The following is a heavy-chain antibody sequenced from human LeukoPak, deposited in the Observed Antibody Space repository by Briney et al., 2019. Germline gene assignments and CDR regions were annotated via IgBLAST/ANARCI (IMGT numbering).Heavy chain of an antibody. V-gene: IGHV3-21*01. CDR3: AKVDRGDYSSSPVPYYNYYMNV. Sequence: GGSLRLSCAVSGFTFSYYSMNWVRQAPGRGLEWVSCISSSSSLIFYSDSVRGRFTISRDNAKSLLYLHMNSLRVEDTAVYCCAKVDRGDYSSSPVPYYNYYMNVWGKGTTVTVSS. CDR1: GFTFSYYS. CDR2: ISSSSSLI. D-gene: IGHD6-13*01. J-gene: IGHJ6*03.